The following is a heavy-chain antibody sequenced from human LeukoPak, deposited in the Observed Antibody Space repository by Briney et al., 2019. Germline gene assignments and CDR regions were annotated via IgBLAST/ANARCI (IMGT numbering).Heavy chain of an antibody. V-gene: IGHV3-23*01. D-gene: IGHD6-19*01. J-gene: IGHJ4*02. Sequence: GGSLRLSCAASGFTFSSYAMSWVRQAPGEGLEWVSAISGSGGSTYYADSVKGRFTISRDNSKNTLYPQMNSLRAEDTAVYYCAKDKRSSGWTEAYDYWGQGTLVTVSS. CDR3: AKDKRSSGWTEAYDY. CDR1: GFTFSSYA. CDR2: ISGSGGST.